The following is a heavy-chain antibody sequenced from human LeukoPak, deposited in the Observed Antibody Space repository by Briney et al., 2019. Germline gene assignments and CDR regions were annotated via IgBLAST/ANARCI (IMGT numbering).Heavy chain of an antibody. Sequence: SETLSLTCAVYGGSFSGYYWSWIRQPPGKGLEWIGYIYYSGSTNYNPSLKSRVTLSVDTSKNQFSLKLSSVTAADTAVYYCARDMGIYYDSSGYPTHLGQGTLVTVSS. CDR1: GGSFSGYY. D-gene: IGHD3-22*01. V-gene: IGHV4-59*01. CDR3: ARDMGIYYDSSGYPTH. J-gene: IGHJ4*02. CDR2: IYYSGST.